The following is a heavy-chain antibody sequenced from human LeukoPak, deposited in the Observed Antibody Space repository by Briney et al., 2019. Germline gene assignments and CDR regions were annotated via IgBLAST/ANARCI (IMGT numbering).Heavy chain of an antibody. Sequence: GGSLRLSCAASGFTFTGYAMSWVRQAPGKGLEWVSAISGSGGSTYYADSVKGRFTISRDNSKNTLYPQMNSLRAEDTAVYYCAKPSLIVGATVGFDYWGQGTLVTVSS. CDR2: ISGSGGST. D-gene: IGHD1-26*01. CDR1: GFTFTGYA. CDR3: AKPSLIVGATVGFDY. J-gene: IGHJ4*02. V-gene: IGHV3-23*01.